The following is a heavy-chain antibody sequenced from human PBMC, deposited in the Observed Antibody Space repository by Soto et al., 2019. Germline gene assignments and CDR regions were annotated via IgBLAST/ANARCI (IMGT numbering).Heavy chain of an antibody. CDR2: IYPGDSET. V-gene: IGHV5-51*01. CDR1: GYSFISYW. CDR3: ARSRHDSSRYDAFDI. J-gene: IGHJ3*02. D-gene: IGHD3-22*01. Sequence: GASLTISCKGFGYSFISYWIGWVRQMPGKGLEWMGIIYPGDSETRYSPSFQGQVTISADQYIFTAYLQWTSLKASDTAMYYCARSRHDSSRYDAFDICGQGSMVTGS.